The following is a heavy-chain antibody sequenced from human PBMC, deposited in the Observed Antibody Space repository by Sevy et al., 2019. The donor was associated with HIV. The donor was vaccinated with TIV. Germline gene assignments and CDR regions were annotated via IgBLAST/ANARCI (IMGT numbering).Heavy chain of an antibody. J-gene: IGHJ3*02. D-gene: IGHD6-13*01. Sequence: ASVKVSCKASGYTFTGYYMHWVRQAPGQGLEWMGWINPNSGGTNYAQTFQRRVTMTRDTSISTAYMELSRLRSDDTAVYYCASPWYSSSWAYAFDIWGQGTMVTVSS. CDR1: GYTFTGYY. CDR3: ASPWYSSSWAYAFDI. V-gene: IGHV1-2*02. CDR2: INPNSGGT.